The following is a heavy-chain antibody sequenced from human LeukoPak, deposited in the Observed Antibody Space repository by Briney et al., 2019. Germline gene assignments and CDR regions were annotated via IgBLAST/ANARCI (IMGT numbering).Heavy chain of an antibody. CDR3: AKDPGERIAATY. D-gene: IGHD6-13*01. CDR1: GGSISTYY. CDR2: IYHSGST. Sequence: SETLSLTCTVSGGSISTYYWNWIRQPPGKGLEWIGYIYHSGSTNYNPSLQSRVTISVDTSKNQFSLNLNSVTAADTAVYYCAKDPGERIAATYWGQGTLVTVSS. J-gene: IGHJ4*02. V-gene: IGHV4-59*01.